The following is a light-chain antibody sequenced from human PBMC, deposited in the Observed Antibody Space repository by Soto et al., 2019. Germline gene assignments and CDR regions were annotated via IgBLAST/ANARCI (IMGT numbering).Light chain of an antibody. J-gene: IGKJ5*01. CDR2: DTS. CDR1: QSVGSN. CDR3: QRGDT. Sequence: EIVLTQSPATLSLSPGERATLSCRASQSVGSNLAWYQQKPGQAPRLLIYDTSNRATGIPARFSGSGSGTDFTLTISSLEPEDFAVYYCQRGDTFGQGTRLVIK. V-gene: IGKV3-11*01.